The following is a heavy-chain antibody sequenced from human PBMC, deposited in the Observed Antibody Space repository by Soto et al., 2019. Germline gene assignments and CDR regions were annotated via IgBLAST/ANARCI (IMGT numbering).Heavy chain of an antibody. CDR3: AKDAGTPAPYFDY. D-gene: IGHD1-1*01. J-gene: IGHJ4*02. Sequence: PGGSLRLSCAASGFTFSSYGMHWVRQAPGKGLEWVAVISYDGSNKYYADSVKGRLTISRDNSKNTLYLQMNSLRAEDTAVYYCAKDAGTPAPYFDYWGQGTLVTVSS. CDR2: ISYDGSNK. CDR1: GFTFSSYG. V-gene: IGHV3-30*18.